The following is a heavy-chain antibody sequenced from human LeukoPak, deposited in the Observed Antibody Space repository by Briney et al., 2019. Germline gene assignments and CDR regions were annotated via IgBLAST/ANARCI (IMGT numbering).Heavy chain of an antibody. CDR3: ARGGDDFGDPRWFDP. Sequence: PGGSLRLSCAASGFTFSSYSMNWVRQSPGKELEWVSSISSSSSYIYHADSVKGRFTISRDNAKNSLYLQMNSLRAEDTAVYYCARGGDDFGDPRWFDPWGQGTLVTVSS. CDR1: GFTFSSYS. J-gene: IGHJ5*02. CDR2: ISSSSSYI. D-gene: IGHD4-17*01. V-gene: IGHV3-21*01.